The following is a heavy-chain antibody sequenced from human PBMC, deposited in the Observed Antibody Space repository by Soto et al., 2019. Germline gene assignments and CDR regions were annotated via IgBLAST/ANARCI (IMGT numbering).Heavy chain of an antibody. Sequence: ASETLSLTCTVSGGSISSGDYYWSWIRQPPGKGLEWIGYIYYSGSTYYNPSLKSRVTISVDTSKNQFSLKLSSVTAADTAVYYCARVRRERVYVLTRRNWFDPWGQGTLVTVSS. CDR2: IYYSGST. D-gene: IGHD3-16*01. CDR1: GGSISSGDYY. J-gene: IGHJ5*02. V-gene: IGHV4-30-4*01. CDR3: ARVRRERVYVLTRRNWFDP.